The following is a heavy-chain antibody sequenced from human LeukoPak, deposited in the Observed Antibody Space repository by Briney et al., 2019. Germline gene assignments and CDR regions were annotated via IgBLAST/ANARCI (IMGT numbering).Heavy chain of an antibody. J-gene: IGHJ4*02. CDR1: GYTFTNFG. CDR2: INPSGGST. V-gene: IGHV1-46*01. Sequence: ASVKVSCKTSGYTFTNFGVSWVRQAPGQGLEWMGIINPSGGSTSYAQKFQGRVTMTRDTSTSTVYMELSSLRSEDTAVYYCARSNYGDYVDYWGQGTLVTVSS. D-gene: IGHD4-17*01. CDR3: ARSNYGDYVDY.